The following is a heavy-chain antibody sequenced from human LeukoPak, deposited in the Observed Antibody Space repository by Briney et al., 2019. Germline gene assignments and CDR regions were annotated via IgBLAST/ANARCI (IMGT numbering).Heavy chain of an antibody. Sequence: GSLRLSCAASGFTFSSYWMSWVRQPPGKGLEWIGEINHSGSTNYNPSLKSRVTISVDTSKNQFSLKLSSVTAADTAVYYCARGSLGGTGFRSAFDPWGQGTLVTVSS. D-gene: IGHD2-8*02. CDR3: ARGSLGGTGFRSAFDP. J-gene: IGHJ5*02. CDR2: INHSGST. V-gene: IGHV4-34*01. CDR1: GFTFSSYW.